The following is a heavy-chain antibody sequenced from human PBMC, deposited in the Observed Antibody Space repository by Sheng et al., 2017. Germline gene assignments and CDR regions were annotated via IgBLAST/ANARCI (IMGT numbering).Heavy chain of an antibody. CDR1: GFTFSSYA. Sequence: QVQLVESGGGVVQPGRSLRLSCAASGFTFSSYAMHWVRQAPGKGLEWVAVISYDGSNKYYADSVKGRFTISRDNSKNTLYLQMNSLRAEDTAVYYCASPFEPYDSSGYPDYWGQGTL. D-gene: IGHD3-22*01. V-gene: IGHV3-30*01. CDR3: ASPFEPYDSSGYPDY. CDR2: ISYDGSNK. J-gene: IGHJ4*02.